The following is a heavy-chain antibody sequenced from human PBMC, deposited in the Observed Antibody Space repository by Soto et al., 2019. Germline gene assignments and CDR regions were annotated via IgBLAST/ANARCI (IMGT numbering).Heavy chain of an antibody. CDR2: ISYDGRNK. CDR1: GFSFSSYG. D-gene: IGHD6-13*01. CDR3: AQDVGFSNSWYLDY. Sequence: QVQLVESGGGVVQPGRSLRLSCAASGFSFSSYGMHWVRQAPGKGLKWVAVISYDGRNKYYADSVKGRFTISRDNSKSTLYLQMNSLRAEDTAVYYCAQDVGFSNSWYLDYWGQGNLVTVSS. V-gene: IGHV3-30*18. J-gene: IGHJ4*02.